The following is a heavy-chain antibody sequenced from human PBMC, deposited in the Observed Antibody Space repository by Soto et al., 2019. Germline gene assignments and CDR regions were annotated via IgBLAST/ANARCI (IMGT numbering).Heavy chain of an antibody. J-gene: IGHJ4*02. CDR2: IHHSGDT. Sequence: PSETLSLTCTVSGGSISSYYWSWIRQPPGKGLEWIGYIHHSGDTNSDPSLKSRVTISIDTSKNQLSLRLSSVTAADTAVYYCARYCASAKCLDYWGQGTLVTVSS. CDR3: ARYCASAKCLDY. CDR1: GGSISSYY. D-gene: IGHD2-2*01. V-gene: IGHV4-59*01.